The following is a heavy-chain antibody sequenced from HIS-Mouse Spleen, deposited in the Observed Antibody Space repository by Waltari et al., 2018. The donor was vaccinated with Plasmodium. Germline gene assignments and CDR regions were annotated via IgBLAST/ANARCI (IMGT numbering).Heavy chain of an antibody. Sequence: QLQLQESGPGLVKPSETLSLTCTVSGGSISSSSYYWGWCRQPPGKGLEWIGSIYYSGSTYYNPSLKSRVTISVDTSKNQFSLKLSSVTAADTAVYYCARLSIAVAGNFDYWGQGTLVTVSS. CDR3: ARLSIAVAGNFDY. J-gene: IGHJ4*02. CDR1: GGSISSSSYY. D-gene: IGHD6-19*01. V-gene: IGHV4-39*01. CDR2: IYYSGST.